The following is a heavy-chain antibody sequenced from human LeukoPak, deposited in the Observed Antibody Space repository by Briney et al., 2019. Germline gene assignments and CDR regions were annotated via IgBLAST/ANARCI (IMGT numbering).Heavy chain of an antibody. V-gene: IGHV1-18*01. CDR3: ARDLRPYSSSLNWFDP. D-gene: IGHD6-13*01. CDR2: ISAYNGNT. CDR1: GYTFTSYG. J-gene: IGHJ3*01. Sequence: GASVKVPCKASGYTFTSYGISWVRQAPGQGLEWMGWISAYNGNTNYAQKLQGRVTMTTDTSTSTAYMELRSLRSDDTAMYYCARDLRPYSSSLNWFDPWGQGTMVTVSS.